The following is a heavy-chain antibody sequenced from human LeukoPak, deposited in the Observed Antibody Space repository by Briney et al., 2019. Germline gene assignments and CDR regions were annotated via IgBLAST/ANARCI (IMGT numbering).Heavy chain of an antibody. D-gene: IGHD6-13*01. Sequence: GSSVKVSCKASGGTFSSYAISWVRQAPGQGLEWMGRIIPIFGTANYAQKFQGRVTITTDESTSTAYVELSSLRSEDTAVYYCAREVDSSSWYYFDYWGQGTLVTVSS. CDR1: GGTFSSYA. CDR3: AREVDSSSWYYFDY. J-gene: IGHJ4*02. V-gene: IGHV1-69*05. CDR2: IIPIFGTA.